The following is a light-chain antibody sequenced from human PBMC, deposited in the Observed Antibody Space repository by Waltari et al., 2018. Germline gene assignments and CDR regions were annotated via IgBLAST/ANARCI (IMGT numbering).Light chain of an antibody. CDR2: DKN. J-gene: IGLJ2*01. CDR1: HLRRHF. Sequence: SSALTQDPRVSVALAPTVRITCQGVHLRRHFVSWYQQKPGQAPILFITDKNSRPSGSPDRCSGPTSGETAALTIIGTQEEDEEAYYCSPRGSSDNHAVVFGGGTKLTVL. CDR3: SPRGSSDNHAVV. V-gene: IGLV3-19*01.